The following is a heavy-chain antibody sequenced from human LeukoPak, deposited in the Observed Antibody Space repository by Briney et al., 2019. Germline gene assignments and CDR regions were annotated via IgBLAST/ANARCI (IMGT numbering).Heavy chain of an antibody. CDR3: ATYDNWVAGDV. CDR1: GFTFKDYW. Sequence: PGGSLRLSCAASGFTFKDYWMSWVRQAPGKGPEWVANINKEGNEEHFVDSVKGRFTVSRDNAKSSLFLQMNSLRVEDTAVYYCATYDNWVAGDVWGQGTTVSVSS. CDR2: INKEGNEE. J-gene: IGHJ6*02. V-gene: IGHV3-7*01. D-gene: IGHD1-1*01.